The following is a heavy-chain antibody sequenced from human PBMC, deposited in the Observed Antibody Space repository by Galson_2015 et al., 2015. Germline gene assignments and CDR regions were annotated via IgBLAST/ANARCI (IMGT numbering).Heavy chain of an antibody. J-gene: IGHJ4*02. CDR1: GFTFSSYA. CDR2: ISSNGGST. Sequence: SLRLSCAASGFTFSSYAMHWVRQAPGKGLEYVSAISSNGGSTYYADSVKGRFTISRDNSKNTLYLQMSSLRAEDTAVYYCVKDAIWYFAVVAGFDYWGQGTLVPVPS. V-gene: IGHV3-64D*08. CDR3: VKDAIWYFAVVAGFDY. D-gene: IGHD2-15*01.